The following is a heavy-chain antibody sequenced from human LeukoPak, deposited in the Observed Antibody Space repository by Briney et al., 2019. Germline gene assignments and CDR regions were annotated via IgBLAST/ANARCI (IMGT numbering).Heavy chain of an antibody. D-gene: IGHD2-2*01. J-gene: IGHJ4*02. Sequence: ASVKVSCKASGGTFSSYAISWVRQAPGQGLEWMGGIIPIFGTANYAQKFQGRVTITADESTSTAYMELSSLRSEDTAVYYCARARAYCSSTSCYLGYFDYWGQGTLVTVSS. V-gene: IGHV1-69*13. CDR2: IIPIFGTA. CDR3: ARARAYCSSTSCYLGYFDY. CDR1: GGTFSSYA.